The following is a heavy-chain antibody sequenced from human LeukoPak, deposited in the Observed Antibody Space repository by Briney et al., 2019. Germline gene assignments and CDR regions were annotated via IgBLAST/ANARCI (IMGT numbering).Heavy chain of an antibody. CDR1: GFTFNTYW. V-gene: IGHV3-30-3*01. CDR3: AREAGQSYQLLKSYYFDY. D-gene: IGHD2-2*01. J-gene: IGHJ4*02. Sequence: GGSLRPSCAASGFTFNTYWMSWVRQAPGKGLEWVAVISYDGSNKYYADSVKGRFTISRDNSKNTLYLQMNSLRAEDTAVYYCAREAGQSYQLLKSYYFDYWGQGTLVTVSS. CDR2: ISYDGSNK.